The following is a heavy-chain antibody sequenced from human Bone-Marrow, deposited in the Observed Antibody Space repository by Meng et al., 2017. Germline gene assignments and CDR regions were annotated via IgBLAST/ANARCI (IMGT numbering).Heavy chain of an antibody. CDR3: VPRTTYLDS. V-gene: IGHV3-23*01. CDR2: ISSTGGAT. J-gene: IGHJ4*02. CDR1: GFKFSTVG. D-gene: IGHD4-11*01. Sequence: EVRLLESGGGLVQPGRSLGRYCAACGFKFSTVGMNWVRQAPGKGLEWVSTISSTGGATYYTDSVKGRLIISRDNSKNTLYLQMNSLRAEDTAVYYCVPRTTYLDSWGLGTLVTVSS.